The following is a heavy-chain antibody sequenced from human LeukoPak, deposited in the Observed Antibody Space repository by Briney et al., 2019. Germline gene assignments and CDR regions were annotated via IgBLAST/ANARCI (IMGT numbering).Heavy chain of an antibody. D-gene: IGHD5-12*01. CDR1: GFTFSSYA. Sequence: QPGGSLRLSCAASGFTFSSYAMHWVRQAPGKGLEWVAVISYDGSNKYYADSVKGRFSTSRENSMTTLYLQMNSLRVEDTAVYFCAKGLPDYWGQGTLVTVSS. CDR2: ISYDGSNK. V-gene: IGHV3-30-3*01. CDR3: AKGLPDY. J-gene: IGHJ4*02.